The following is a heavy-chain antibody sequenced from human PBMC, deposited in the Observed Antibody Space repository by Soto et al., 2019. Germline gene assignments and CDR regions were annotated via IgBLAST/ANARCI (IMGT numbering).Heavy chain of an antibody. CDR3: AKERIRWRSSSSFLDY. V-gene: IGHV3-30*18. D-gene: IGHD6-6*01. CDR1: GFTFSSYG. CDR2: ISYDGSNK. Sequence: GGSLRLSCAASGFTFSSYGMHWVRQAPGKGLEWVAVISYDGSNKYYADSVKGRFTISRDNSKNTLYLQMNSLRAEDTAVYYCAKERIRWRSSSSFLDYWGQGTLVTVSS. J-gene: IGHJ4*02.